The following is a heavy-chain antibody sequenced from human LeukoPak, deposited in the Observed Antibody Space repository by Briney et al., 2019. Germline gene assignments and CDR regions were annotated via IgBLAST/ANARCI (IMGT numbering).Heavy chain of an antibody. Sequence: PGRSLRLSCAASGFTFDDYAMHWVRQAPGKGLEWVSLISWDGGSTYYADSVKGRFTISRDNSKNSLYLQMNSLRAEDTALYYCAKSGRFDYYYYMDVWGKGTTVTVSS. CDR1: GFTFDDYA. CDR3: AKSGRFDYYYYMDV. CDR2: ISWDGGST. V-gene: IGHV3-43D*04. D-gene: IGHD3-10*01. J-gene: IGHJ6*03.